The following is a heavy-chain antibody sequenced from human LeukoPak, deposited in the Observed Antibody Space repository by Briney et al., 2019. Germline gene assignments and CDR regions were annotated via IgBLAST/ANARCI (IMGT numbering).Heavy chain of an antibody. CDR1: GFTFSSYG. CDR2: ISYDGSNK. CDR3: AKERGFYYYDSSGYPLGY. Sequence: LRLSCVASGFTFSSYGMHWVRQAPGKGLEWVAVISYDGSNKKYADSVKGRFTISRDNSKNTLYLQMNSLRAEDTAVYYCAKERGFYYYDSSGYPLGYWGQGTLVTVSS. V-gene: IGHV3-30*18. D-gene: IGHD3-22*01. J-gene: IGHJ4*02.